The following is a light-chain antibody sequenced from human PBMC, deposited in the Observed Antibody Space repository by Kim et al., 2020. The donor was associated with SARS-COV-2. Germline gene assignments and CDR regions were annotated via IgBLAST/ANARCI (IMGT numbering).Light chain of an antibody. CDR1: SSDVGGYNY. CDR3: CSYAGRYTYV. CDR2: DVS. V-gene: IGLV2-11*01. Sequence: GRSVTISCTETSSDVGGYNYVSWYQQHPGTAPKLMIYDVSKRPSGVPDRFSGSKSGNTASLTISGLQAEDEADYYCCSYAGRYTYVFGTGTKVTVL. J-gene: IGLJ1*01.